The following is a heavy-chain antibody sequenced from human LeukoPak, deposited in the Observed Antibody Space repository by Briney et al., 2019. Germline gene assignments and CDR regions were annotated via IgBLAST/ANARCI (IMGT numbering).Heavy chain of an antibody. CDR1: GGSLSSTNW. V-gene: IGHV4-4*02. Sequence: SGTLSLTCGVAGGSLSSTNWWTWVRQPPGEGLEWIGEVPLSGRTTYNPSLKSRVTMSVDIPANHTSLKLASVPAAAPAVYYCAREGGPYRPLDYSGQGTLVTVSS. CDR2: VPLSGRT. CDR3: AREGGPYRPLDY. J-gene: IGHJ4*02.